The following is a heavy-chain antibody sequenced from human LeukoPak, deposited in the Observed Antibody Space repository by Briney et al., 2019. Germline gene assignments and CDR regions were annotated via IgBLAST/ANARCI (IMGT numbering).Heavy chain of an antibody. CDR1: GFTFISYW. J-gene: IGHJ4*02. V-gene: IGHV3-74*01. D-gene: IGHD3-22*01. CDR2: ISDDGRTT. Sequence: GGSLRLSCAASGFTFISYWIHWVRQVPGKGLVWVSRISDDGRTTTYADSVKGRFTISRDNAENTVYMHMNSLRAQDTAVYYCVRSDDYGSSGYYYGYWGQGTLVTVSS. CDR3: VRSDDYGSSGYYYGY.